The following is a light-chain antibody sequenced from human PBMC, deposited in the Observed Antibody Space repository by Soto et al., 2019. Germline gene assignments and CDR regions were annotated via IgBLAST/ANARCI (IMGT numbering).Light chain of an antibody. CDR1: QSVSRN. CDR3: QQYNNWSPLT. CDR2: GAS. V-gene: IGKV3-15*01. J-gene: IGKJ4*01. Sequence: EVVMTQSPATLSLSPGERATLSCRASQSVSRNLAWYQQAPGQAPRLLIYGASTRATGIPARFFGRGSGTEFTLTINSLQSEDFAVYYCQQYNNWSPLTFGGGTKVEIK.